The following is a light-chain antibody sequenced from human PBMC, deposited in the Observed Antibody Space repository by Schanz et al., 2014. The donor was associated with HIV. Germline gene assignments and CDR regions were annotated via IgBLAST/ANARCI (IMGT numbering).Light chain of an antibody. Sequence: EIVLTQSPVTLSLSPGERATLSCRASQSISSDLGWYQQSPGQAPRLLIYDASNRAPGTPARFSGSGSGTDFTLTISRLEPEDFAVYYCQQYGSSPPWTFGQGTKVEIK. J-gene: IGKJ1*01. CDR3: QQYGSSPPWT. CDR1: QSISSD. V-gene: IGKV3-20*01. CDR2: DAS.